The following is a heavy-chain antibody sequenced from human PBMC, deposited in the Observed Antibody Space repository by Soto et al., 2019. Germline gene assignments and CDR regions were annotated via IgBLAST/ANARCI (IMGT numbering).Heavy chain of an antibody. CDR3: AGYTRGSPPTN. Sequence: EVQLVESGGGLVKPGGSLRLSCAASGFTCSSYNMNWVRRPPGKGLEWVSSINSSSSYIFYADSVKGRFTISRDNAKNSLYLRMNSLRAEDTAVYYCAGYTRGSPPTNWGQGTLVTVSS. D-gene: IGHD3-10*01. CDR1: GFTCSSYN. J-gene: IGHJ4*02. V-gene: IGHV3-21*01. CDR2: INSSSSYI.